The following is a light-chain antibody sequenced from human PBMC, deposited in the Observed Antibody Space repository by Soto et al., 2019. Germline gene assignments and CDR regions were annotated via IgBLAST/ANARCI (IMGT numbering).Light chain of an antibody. J-gene: IGKJ5*01. CDR3: MLAAQHPHAIT. V-gene: IGKV2-24*01. CDR2: KIS. Sequence: DIVMTQTPLSSPVTLGQPASISCRSSQSLEHSDGNTYLSWLQQRLGQPPRLLIYKISNRFSGVPDRFSASGAGPDFTVKISRVESEDVGVYYGMLAAQHPHAITFGQGTRLEI. CDR1: QSLEHSDGNTY.